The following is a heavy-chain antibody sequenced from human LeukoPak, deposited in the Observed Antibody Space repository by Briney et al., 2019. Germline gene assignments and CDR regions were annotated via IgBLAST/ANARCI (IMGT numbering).Heavy chain of an antibody. J-gene: IGHJ4*02. CDR2: ISGSGGST. CDR3: AKELLLWFGELPTPLHY. D-gene: IGHD3-10*01. CDR1: GFTFSSYA. V-gene: IGHV3-23*01. Sequence: GGSLRLSCVASGFTFSSYAMSWVRQAPGKGLEWVSAISGSGGSTYYADSVKGRFTISRDNSKNTLYLQMNSLRAEDTAVYYCAKELLLWFGELPTPLHYWGQGTLVTVSS.